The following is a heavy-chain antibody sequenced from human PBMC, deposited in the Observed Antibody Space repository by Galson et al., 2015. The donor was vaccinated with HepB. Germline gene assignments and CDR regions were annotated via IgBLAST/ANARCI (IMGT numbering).Heavy chain of an antibody. V-gene: IGHV5-51*03. J-gene: IGHJ6*02. Sequence: QSGAEVKKPGESLKISCKGSGYSFTSDWIGWGRQMPGKGLEWMAIIYPGDSDTRYSPSFQGQVTISADKSISTAYLQWSSLKASDTAMYYCARPAIVGANSYYFYAMDVWGQGTTVTVSS. CDR1: GYSFTSDW. D-gene: IGHD1-26*01. CDR2: IYPGDSDT. CDR3: ARPAIVGANSYYFYAMDV.